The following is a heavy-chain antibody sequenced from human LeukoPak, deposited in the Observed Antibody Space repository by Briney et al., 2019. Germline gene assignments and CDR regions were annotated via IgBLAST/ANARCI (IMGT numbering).Heavy chain of an antibody. CDR3: ARTTEGGYTYDYFYYYYMDV. D-gene: IGHD5-18*01. Sequence: TSETLSLTCTVSGGSISSSTYYWAWVRQPPGKGLEWIGHIYTSGSTNYNPSLKSRVTMSVDTSKNQFSLKLSSVTAADTAVYYCARTTEGGYTYDYFYYYYMDVWGKGTTVTISS. J-gene: IGHJ6*03. V-gene: IGHV4-61*05. CDR1: GGSISSSTYY. CDR2: IYTSGST.